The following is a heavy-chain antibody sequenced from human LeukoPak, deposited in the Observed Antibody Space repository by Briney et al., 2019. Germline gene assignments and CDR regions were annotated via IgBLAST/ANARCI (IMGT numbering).Heavy chain of an antibody. D-gene: IGHD3-10*01. V-gene: IGHV3-23*01. CDR3: AKDRSVRMVDAFDI. CDR2: INGSGDAT. J-gene: IGHJ3*02. CDR1: GFIFSHYT. Sequence: GGSLRLSCAASGFIFSHYTMTWVRQAPGKGLEWVSSINGSGDATKYADSVMGRFTISRDNSKNTLYLQMNSLRAEDTAVYYCAKDRSVRMVDAFDIWGQGTMVTVSS.